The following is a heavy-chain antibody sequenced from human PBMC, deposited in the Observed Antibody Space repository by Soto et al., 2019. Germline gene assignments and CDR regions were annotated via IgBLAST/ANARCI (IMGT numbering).Heavy chain of an antibody. J-gene: IGHJ4*02. V-gene: IGHV4-59*01. Sequence: SETLSLTCTVSSDSISSLYWSWIRQPPGKGLEWIGYVYSRGSTNYNPSLKSRVTISVDTSKNQFSLNLRSVTAADTAVYYCARTQNSGCHDFWGQGSLVTVSS. D-gene: IGHD6-19*01. CDR2: VYSRGST. CDR3: ARTQNSGCHDF. CDR1: SDSISSLY.